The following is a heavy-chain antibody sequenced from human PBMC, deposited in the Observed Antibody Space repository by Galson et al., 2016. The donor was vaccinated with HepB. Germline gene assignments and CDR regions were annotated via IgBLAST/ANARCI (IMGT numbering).Heavy chain of an antibody. V-gene: IGHV3-33*01. D-gene: IGHD1-26*01. CDR2: IWYDGGNE. CDR1: GFSFSTHG. Sequence: SLRVSCAASGFSFSTHGMHWVRQAPGKGLEWLAVIWYDGGNEYYADSVKGRFTISRDNSKNTLYLQMNSLRAEDTAVYYCARHVMGATFLFDIWGQGTMVTVSS. CDR3: ARHVMGATFLFDI. J-gene: IGHJ3*02.